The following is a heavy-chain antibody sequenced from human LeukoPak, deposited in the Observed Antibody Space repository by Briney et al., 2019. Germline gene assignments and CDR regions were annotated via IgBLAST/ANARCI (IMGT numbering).Heavy chain of an antibody. J-gene: IGHJ5*02. Sequence: ASVKVSCKASGYTFTGYYMHWVRQAPGQGLEWMGWINPNSGGTNYAQKFQGRVTMTRDTSISTAYMELSRLRSDDTAVYYCARDRTTMVRGPHAGFDPWGQGTLVTVSS. CDR1: GYTFTGYY. D-gene: IGHD3-10*01. CDR3: ARDRTTMVRGPHAGFDP. V-gene: IGHV1-2*02. CDR2: INPNSGGT.